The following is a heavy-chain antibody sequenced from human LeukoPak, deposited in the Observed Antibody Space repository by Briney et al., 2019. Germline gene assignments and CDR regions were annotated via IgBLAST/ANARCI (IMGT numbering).Heavy chain of an antibody. CDR3: ARSTYSSSSYYFDY. CDR1: GFTFCNYG. D-gene: IGHD6-13*01. V-gene: IGHV3-33*01. J-gene: IGHJ4*02. CDR2: IWSDGINK. Sequence: VGSLRLSRAASGFTFCNYGIHWVRQAPGKGLEWVAVIWSDGINKYYVDSVKGRFNISRDNSKNTLYLQMNSLRADDTAVYYCARSTYSSSSYYFDYWGQGSLVTVFS.